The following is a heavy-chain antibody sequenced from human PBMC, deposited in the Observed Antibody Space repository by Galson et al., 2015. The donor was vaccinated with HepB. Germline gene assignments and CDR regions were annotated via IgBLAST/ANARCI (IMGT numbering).Heavy chain of an antibody. J-gene: IGHJ5*02. CDR2: ISSTGSTI. Sequence: SLRLSCAASGFTFSDYYMSWIRQAPGEGLEWVSYISSTGSTIYYADSVKGRFTISRDNAKNSLYLQMNSLRAEDTAVYYCARDLTYCSSVTCSPNRFDPWGREPWSPSPQ. V-gene: IGHV3-11*01. CDR3: ARDLTYCSSVTCSPNRFDP. D-gene: IGHD2-15*01. CDR1: GFTFSDYY.